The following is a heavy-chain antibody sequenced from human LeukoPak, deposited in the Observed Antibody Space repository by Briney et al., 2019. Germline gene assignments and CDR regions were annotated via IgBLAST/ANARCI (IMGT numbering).Heavy chain of an antibody. Sequence: GGSLRLSCVASGFTFRNYGMHWVRQAPGKGLEWVAFIRYDGSNKYYADSVKGRFTISRDNSKNTLYLQMNSLRTEDTAVYYCARGKTSQNIVTRKTYNWFDPWGQGTLVTVSS. V-gene: IGHV3-30*02. CDR1: GFTFRNYG. CDR2: IRYDGSNK. CDR3: ARGKTSQNIVTRKTYNWFDP. J-gene: IGHJ5*02. D-gene: IGHD2/OR15-2a*01.